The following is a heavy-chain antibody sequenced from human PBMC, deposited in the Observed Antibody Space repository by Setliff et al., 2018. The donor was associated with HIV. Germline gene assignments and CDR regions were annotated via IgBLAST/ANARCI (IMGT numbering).Heavy chain of an antibody. CDR2: INHSGST. CDR1: GGSFSGYY. V-gene: IGHV4-34*01. J-gene: IGHJ4*02. D-gene: IGHD4-17*01. Sequence: SETLSLTCAVFGGSFSGYYWSWIRQPPGKGLEWIGEINHSGSTDYNPSLKSRVTMSVDTSKNQFSLNLSSVTAADTAVYYCARYDYGDFDYWGQGTPVTVS. CDR3: ARYDYGDFDY.